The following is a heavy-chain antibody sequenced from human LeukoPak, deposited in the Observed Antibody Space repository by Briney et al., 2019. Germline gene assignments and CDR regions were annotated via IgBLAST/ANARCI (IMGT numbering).Heavy chain of an antibody. V-gene: IGHV4-59*11. D-gene: IGHD4-23*01. CDR1: GVSISSHY. CDR3: AKEGNDYGANTIDY. CDR2: MFFTGDT. Sequence: SETLSLTCTVSGVSISSHYWAWLRQPPGKGLEWIGWMFFTGDTNYNPSLKSRVTISVDHSKNHFSLKLTSVTAADTAVYYCAKEGNDYGANTIDYWGQGTLVTVSS. J-gene: IGHJ4*02.